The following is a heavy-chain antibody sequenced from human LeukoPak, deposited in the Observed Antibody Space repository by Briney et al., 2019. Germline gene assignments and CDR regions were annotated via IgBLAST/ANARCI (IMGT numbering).Heavy chain of an antibody. Sequence: QTLSLTCTVSGGSISSGGYNWRWIRQHRGKGLEWIEYIYYSGSTYYNPSLKSRVTISVYTSKNQFSLKLSSVTAADTAVYYCARALAARPGLFVDYWGQGTLVTVSS. CDR1: GGSISSGGYN. CDR3: ARALAARPGLFVDY. J-gene: IGHJ4*02. CDR2: IYYSGST. D-gene: IGHD6-6*01. V-gene: IGHV4-31*03.